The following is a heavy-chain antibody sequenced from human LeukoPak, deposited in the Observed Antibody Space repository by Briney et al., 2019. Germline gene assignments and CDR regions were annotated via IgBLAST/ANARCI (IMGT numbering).Heavy chain of an antibody. V-gene: IGHV3-53*01. CDR2: IHSGGST. Sequence: GGSLRLSCVASGFIVGTTYLSWVRQAPGKGLECVSVIHSGGSTFYADSVKGRFTIPRDNSKNTLYLQMNSLGADDTAVYYCARVPGESFDIWGQGTMVTVSS. D-gene: IGHD3-10*01. CDR3: ARVPGESFDI. J-gene: IGHJ3*02. CDR1: GFIVGTTY.